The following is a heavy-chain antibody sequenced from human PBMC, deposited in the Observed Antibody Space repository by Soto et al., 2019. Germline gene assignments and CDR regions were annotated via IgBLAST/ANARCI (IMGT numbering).Heavy chain of an antibody. Sequence: GGSLRLSCTASGFTFGDYAMSWFRQAPGKGLEWVGFIRSKAYGGTTEYAGSVKGRFTISRDDSKSIAYLQMNSLKTEDTAVYYCTRDSLVVAATDWFDPWGQGTLVTVSS. CDR1: GFTFGDYA. D-gene: IGHD2-15*01. J-gene: IGHJ5*02. CDR3: TRDSLVVAATDWFDP. V-gene: IGHV3-49*03. CDR2: IRSKAYGGTT.